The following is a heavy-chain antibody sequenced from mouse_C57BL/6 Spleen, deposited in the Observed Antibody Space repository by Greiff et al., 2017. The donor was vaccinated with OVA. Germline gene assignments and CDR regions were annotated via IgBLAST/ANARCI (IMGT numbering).Heavy chain of an antibody. J-gene: IGHJ3*01. Sequence: EVHLVESGAELVKPGASVKLSCTASGFNIKDYYMHWVKQRTEQGLEWIGRIDPEDGETKYAPKFQGKATITADTSSNTAYLQLSSLTSEDTAVYYCARGAYSNYVAWFAYWGQGTLVTVSA. CDR3: ARGAYSNYVAWFAY. CDR1: GFNIKDYY. V-gene: IGHV14-2*01. D-gene: IGHD2-5*01. CDR2: IDPEDGET.